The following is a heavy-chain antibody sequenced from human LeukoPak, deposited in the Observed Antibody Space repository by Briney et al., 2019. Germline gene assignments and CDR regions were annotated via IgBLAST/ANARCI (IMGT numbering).Heavy chain of an antibody. V-gene: IGHV3-53*01. D-gene: IGHD3/OR15-3a*01. CDR2: FLSGGST. CDR3: ARSGLTGRGSGLDV. Sequence: QTGGSLRLSCAVSGLTVSSNYITWVRQAPGKGLEWVSVFLSGGSTHYADSVKARFSMSRDNSRNIVYLQLNSLRADDTAVYYCARSGLTGRGSGLDVWGQGTTVTVSS. J-gene: IGHJ6*02. CDR1: GLTVSSNY.